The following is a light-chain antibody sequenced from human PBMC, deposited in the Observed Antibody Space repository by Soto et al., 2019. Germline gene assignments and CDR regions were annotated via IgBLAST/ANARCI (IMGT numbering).Light chain of an antibody. J-gene: IGLJ2*01. CDR1: SSDVGGYNY. CDR2: DVS. CDR3: CSYAGSYPLV. Sequence: QSALTQPRSVSGSPGQSVTISCTGTSSDVGGYNYVSWYQQHPGKAPKLMIYDVSKRPSGVPDRFSGSKSGNTASLTISGLLAEDEADYYCCSYAGSYPLVFGGGTKLTVL. V-gene: IGLV2-11*01.